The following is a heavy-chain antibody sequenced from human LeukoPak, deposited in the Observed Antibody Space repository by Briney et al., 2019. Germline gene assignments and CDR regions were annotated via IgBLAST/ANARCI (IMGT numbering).Heavy chain of an antibody. CDR2: INPSGGST. CDR3: ARGDVVVPAHYGMDV. V-gene: IGHV1-46*01. J-gene: IGHJ6*02. Sequence: ASVKVSCKASGYTFTSYYMHWVRQAPGQGLEWMGIINPSGGSTSYAQKFQGRVTMTRDTSTSTVYMELSSLRSEGTAVYYCARGDVVVPAHYGMDVWGQGTTVTASS. CDR1: GYTFTSYY. D-gene: IGHD2-2*01.